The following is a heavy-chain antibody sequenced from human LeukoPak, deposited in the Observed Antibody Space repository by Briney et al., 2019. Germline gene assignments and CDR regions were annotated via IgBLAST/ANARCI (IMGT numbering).Heavy chain of an antibody. V-gene: IGHV3-23*01. CDR2: IIYSGGAT. J-gene: IGHJ4*02. CDR3: AKDGLYYDGSEHVYYFDS. Sequence: GGSLRPSCAASGFTFSRSAMTWVRQGPGTGLEFVASIIYSGGATYYADSVKGRFTISRDNSKNTLYLQMNSLRAEDTALYYCAKDGLYYDGSEHVYYFDSWGQGTLVTVSS. CDR1: GFTFSRSA. D-gene: IGHD3-22*01.